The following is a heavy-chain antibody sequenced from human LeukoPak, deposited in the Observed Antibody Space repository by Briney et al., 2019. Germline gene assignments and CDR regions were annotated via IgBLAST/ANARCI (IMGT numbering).Heavy chain of an antibody. CDR3: GRHFYGSYSNWFFP. J-gene: IGHJ5*02. CDR2: IYYSGST. V-gene: IGHV4-39*01. Sequence: SESLSLTCTVFGGSISSRSYYWGWIRQPPGKGLEWIGGIYYSGSTYYNPSLKSRVTISVDTSKNQCSLKLSSLPPAEPAVNSCGRHFYGSYSNWFFPSGEGGLVTVSS. D-gene: IGHD1-26*01. CDR1: GGSISSRSYY.